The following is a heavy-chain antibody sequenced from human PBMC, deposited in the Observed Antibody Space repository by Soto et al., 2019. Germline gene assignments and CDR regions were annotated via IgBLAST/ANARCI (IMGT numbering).Heavy chain of an antibody. CDR2: IYPGDSDT. CDR3: ARHGDPRSSGWLGWFDP. CDR1: GYSFTSYW. Sequence: PGESLKISCKGSGYSFTSYWIGWVRQMPGKGLEWMGIIYPGDSDTRYSPSFQGQVTISADKSISTAYLQWSGLKASDTAMYYCARHGDPRSSGWLGWFDPWGQGTLVTVSS. J-gene: IGHJ5*02. V-gene: IGHV5-51*01. D-gene: IGHD6-19*01.